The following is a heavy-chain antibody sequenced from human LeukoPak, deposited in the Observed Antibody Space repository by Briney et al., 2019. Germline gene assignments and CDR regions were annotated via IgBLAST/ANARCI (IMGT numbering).Heavy chain of an antibody. CDR1: GFTFISHA. Sequence: GALRLSCEVSGFTFISHAMTWVRQAPGKGLQWVSSISISGDDTHYADSVQGRFTIYRDNSRNTLYLQMNRLRVDDTAVYYCARDGDYADAFDIWGQGTMVTVSS. D-gene: IGHD4-17*01. J-gene: IGHJ3*02. CDR3: ARDGDYADAFDI. CDR2: ISISGDDT. V-gene: IGHV3-23*01.